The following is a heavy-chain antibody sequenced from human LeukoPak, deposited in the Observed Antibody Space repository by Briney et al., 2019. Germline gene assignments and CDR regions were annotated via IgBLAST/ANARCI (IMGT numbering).Heavy chain of an antibody. V-gene: IGHV1-8*03. CDR3: ARGMTTLTNYYYYYYMDV. D-gene: IGHD4-11*01. Sequence: AASVKVSCKASGYTFTGYYMHWVRQAPGQGLEWMGWMNPNSGNTGYAQKFQGRVTITRNTSISTAYMELSSLRSEDTAVYYCARGMTTLTNYYYYYYMDVWGKGTTVTVSS. CDR1: GYTFTGYY. CDR2: MNPNSGNT. J-gene: IGHJ6*03.